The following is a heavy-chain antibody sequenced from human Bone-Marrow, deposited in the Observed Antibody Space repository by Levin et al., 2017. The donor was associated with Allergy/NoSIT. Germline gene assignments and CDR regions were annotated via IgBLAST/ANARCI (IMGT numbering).Heavy chain of an antibody. V-gene: IGHV3-74*01. J-gene: IGHJ5*02. Sequence: GGSLRLSCAASGFTFSSYWMHWFRQAPGMGLVWVSRINSDGSSTTHADSVKGRFTISRDNAENTLYLQMNSLRVEDTAVYYCVKSRYSNSPFDPWGQGTLVTVSS. D-gene: IGHD6-6*01. CDR3: VKSRYSNSPFDP. CDR1: GFTFSSYW. CDR2: INSDGSST.